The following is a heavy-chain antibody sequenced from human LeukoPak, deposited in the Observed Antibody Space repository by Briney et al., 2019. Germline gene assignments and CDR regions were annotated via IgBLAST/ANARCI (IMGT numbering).Heavy chain of an antibody. Sequence: GGSLRLSCAASGFTFSSYDMSWVRQAPRKGLEWVSAITGSGTSTYYADSVKGRFTISRDKSRNTLYLQMNSLRAEDTAVYLCAKGHCSGGACYRFDYWGQGTLVTVSS. CDR2: ITGSGTST. CDR1: GFTFSSYD. CDR3: AKGHCSGGACYRFDY. D-gene: IGHD2-15*01. V-gene: IGHV3-23*01. J-gene: IGHJ4*02.